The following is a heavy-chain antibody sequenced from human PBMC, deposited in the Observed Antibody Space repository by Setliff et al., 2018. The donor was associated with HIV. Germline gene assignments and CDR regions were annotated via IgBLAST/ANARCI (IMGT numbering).Heavy chain of an antibody. CDR2: IYHSGNT. J-gene: IGHJ2*01. D-gene: IGHD6-19*01. CDR3: ARTRTIAVAGPPPEWYFDL. CDR1: GPYSISSGFY. V-gene: IGHV4-38-2*01. Sequence: KASETLSLTCAVSGPYSISSGFYWGWIRQPPGKGLEWIGNIYHSGNTYYNPSLKSRFTISVDTSKNQFSLKLRSVTAADTAVYYCARTRTIAVAGPPPEWYFDLWGRGTRVTVS.